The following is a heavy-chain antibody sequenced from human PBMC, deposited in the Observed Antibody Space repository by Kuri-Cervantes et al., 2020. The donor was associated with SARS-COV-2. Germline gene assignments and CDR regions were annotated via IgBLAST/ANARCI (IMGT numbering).Heavy chain of an antibody. V-gene: IGHV1-69*02. CDR3: ARGRGVIISALGY. Sequence: SVKVSCKASGGTFSSYTISWVRQAPGQGLEWMGRIIPILGIANYAQKFQGRVTITADKSTSTAYMELSSLRSEDTAVYYCARGRGVIISALGYWGQGTLVTVSS. CDR1: GGTFSSYT. CDR2: IIPILGIA. D-gene: IGHD3-10*01. J-gene: IGHJ4*02.